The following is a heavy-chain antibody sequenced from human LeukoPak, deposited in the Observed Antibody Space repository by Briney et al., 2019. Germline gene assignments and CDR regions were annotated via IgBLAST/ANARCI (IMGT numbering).Heavy chain of an antibody. V-gene: IGHV1-2*02. CDR1: GYTFTGYY. D-gene: IGHD5/OR15-5a*01. CDR3: TRAQSIVSSNWIDP. J-gene: IGHJ5*02. CDR2: INPNSGGT. Sequence: GASVTVSCKASGYTFTGYYMHWVRQPPGQGLEWMGWINPNSGGTNYAQKVQGRVTMTRDTSSSTAYMELSRLRSDDTAVYYCTRAQSIVSSNWIDPWGQGTLVTVSS.